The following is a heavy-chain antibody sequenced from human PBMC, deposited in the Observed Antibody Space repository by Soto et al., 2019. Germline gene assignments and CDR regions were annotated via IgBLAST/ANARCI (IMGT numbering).Heavy chain of an antibody. CDR2: IYYSGNT. Sequence: PLETLSLTCTVSGVSFSSGRYYWGWIRQSPGKGLEWIGHIYYSGNTHYNPSLKSRVNISVDTSKNQFSLKLRSMTAADTAVYYCARVLAMTLSGVTQRYXQHWGQGSLVTVSS. CDR3: ARVLAMTLSGVTQRYXQH. CDR1: GVSFSSGRYY. J-gene: IGHJ1*01. V-gene: IGHV4-61*01. D-gene: IGHD3-3*01.